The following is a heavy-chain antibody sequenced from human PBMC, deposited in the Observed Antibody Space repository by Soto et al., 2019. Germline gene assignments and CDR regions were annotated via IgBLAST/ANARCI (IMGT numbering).Heavy chain of an antibody. Sequence: PSETLSLTCTVSGGSIYSSDYFWGWIRQPPGKGLEWIGNIYHTGNTYYSPSLKSRVTISVDTSKNQFSLKLSSLTAADTAVYYCARRLGYFDWFSHDAFDIWGQGTMVTVSS. J-gene: IGHJ3*02. CDR1: GGSIYSSDYF. CDR2: IYHTGNT. D-gene: IGHD3-9*01. V-gene: IGHV4-39*01. CDR3: ARRLGYFDWFSHDAFDI.